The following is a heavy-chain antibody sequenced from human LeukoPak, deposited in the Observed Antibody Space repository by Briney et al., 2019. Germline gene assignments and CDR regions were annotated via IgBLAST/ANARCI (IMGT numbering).Heavy chain of an antibody. J-gene: IGHJ6*02. Sequence: GASVKVSCKASGYTFTSYDINWVRQATGQGLEWMGWMNPNSGNTGYAQKFQGRVTVTRNTSISTAYMELSSLRSEDTAVYYCARGPRGDYYYYGMDVWGQGTTVTVSS. V-gene: IGHV1-8*01. CDR2: MNPNSGNT. CDR3: ARGPRGDYYYYGMDV. D-gene: IGHD3-16*01. CDR1: GYTFTSYD.